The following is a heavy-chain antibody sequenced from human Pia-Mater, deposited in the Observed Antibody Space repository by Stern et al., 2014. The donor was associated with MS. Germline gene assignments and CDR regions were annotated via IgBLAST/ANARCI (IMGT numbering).Heavy chain of an antibody. J-gene: IGHJ6*02. CDR3: ARVVLEWSTPWVGYYYYGMDV. CDR1: GYTFTSYG. Sequence: QVQLVESGAEVKKPGASVKVSCKASGYTFTSYGISWVRQAPGKGLEWMGWISAYNGKTNYAQKLQGRVTMTTDTSTSTAYMELRSLRSDDTAVYYCARVVLEWSTPWVGYYYYGMDVWGQGTTVTVSS. V-gene: IGHV1-18*01. CDR2: ISAYNGKT. D-gene: IGHD3-3*01.